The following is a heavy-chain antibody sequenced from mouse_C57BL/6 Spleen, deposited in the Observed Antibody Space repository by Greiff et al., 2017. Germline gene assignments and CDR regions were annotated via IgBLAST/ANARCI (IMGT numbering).Heavy chain of an antibody. J-gene: IGHJ1*03. D-gene: IGHD2-10*01. Sequence: VQLQQPGAELVRPGSSVKLSCKASGYTFTSYWMRWVKQRPIQGLEWIGNIDPSDSDTHYNQKFKDKATLTVDKSSSTAYMQLSSLTSEDSAVYYGARSLLIDRPWYFDVWGTGTTVTVSS. CDR3: ARSLLIDRPWYFDV. V-gene: IGHV1-52*01. CDR2: IDPSDSDT. CDR1: GYTFTSYW.